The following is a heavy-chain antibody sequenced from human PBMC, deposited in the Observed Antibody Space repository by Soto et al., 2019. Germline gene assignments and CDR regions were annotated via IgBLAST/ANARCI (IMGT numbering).Heavy chain of an antibody. D-gene: IGHD6-13*01. CDR2: IKSKTDGGTT. CDR1: GFTFSNAW. J-gene: IGHJ6*02. V-gene: IGHV3-15*01. CDR3: TTVPAAAGKVDIFDYYGMDV. Sequence: GSLRLSCAASGFTFSNAWMSWVRQAPGKGLEWVGRIKSKTDGGTTDYAAPVKGRFTISRDDSKNTLYLQMNSLKTEDTAVYYCTTVPAAAGKVDIFDYYGMDVWGQGTTVTVSS.